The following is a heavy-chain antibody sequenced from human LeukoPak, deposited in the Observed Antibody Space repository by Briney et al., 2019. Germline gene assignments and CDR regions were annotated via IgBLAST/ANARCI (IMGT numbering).Heavy chain of an antibody. CDR2: ISAYNGNT. D-gene: IGHD3-9*01. CDR3: AAAPRYFDWLLSLPI. Sequence: GASVKVSCKASGYVFVDYYVHWVRQAPGQRLEWMGWISAYNGNTNYAQKLQGRVTTTTDTSTSTAYMELSSLRSEDTAVYYCAAAPRYFDWLLSLPIWGQGTPVTVSS. V-gene: IGHV1-18*01. J-gene: IGHJ4*02. CDR1: GYVFVDYY.